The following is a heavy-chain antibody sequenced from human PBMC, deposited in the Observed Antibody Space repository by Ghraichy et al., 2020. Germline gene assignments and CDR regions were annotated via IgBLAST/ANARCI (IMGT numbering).Heavy chain of an antibody. Sequence: GGSLRLSCAASGFTVSSNYMSWVRQAPGKGLEWVSVIYSGGNTYYADSVKGRFTISRDNSKNTLYLQMNSLRAEDTAVYYCATSGEDALGYCSSTSCYRRGYYYYGMDVWGQGTTVTVSS. CDR3: ATSGEDALGYCSSTSCYRRGYYYYGMDV. V-gene: IGHV3-53*01. J-gene: IGHJ6*02. CDR2: IYSGGNT. CDR1: GFTVSSNY. D-gene: IGHD2-2*02.